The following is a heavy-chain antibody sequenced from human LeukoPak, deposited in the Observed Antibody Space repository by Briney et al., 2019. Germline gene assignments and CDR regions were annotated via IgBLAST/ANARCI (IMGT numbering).Heavy chain of an antibody. D-gene: IGHD2-21*02. CDR3: AKNGGDSYGTGHFDY. CDR2: IGGRGDNT. V-gene: IGHV3-23*01. Sequence: GGSLRLSCAASGFTFSSYAMTWVRQAPGRGLEWVSAIGGRGDNTYYADSVRGRFTISRDNSKSTLYLQMNSLRAEDTAIYYCAKNGGDSYGTGHFDYWGQGTLVTVSS. CDR1: GFTFSSYA. J-gene: IGHJ4*02.